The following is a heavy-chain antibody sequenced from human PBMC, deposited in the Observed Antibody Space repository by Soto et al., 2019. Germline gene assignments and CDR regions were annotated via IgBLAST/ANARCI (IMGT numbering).Heavy chain of an antibody. CDR1: GYTFTGYY. D-gene: IGHD6-6*01. J-gene: IGHJ6*02. CDR2: LTPNSGST. V-gene: IGHV1-2*04. Sequence: ASVKVSCKASGYTFTGYYMHWVRQAPGQGLEWMGWLTPNSGSTNYAQKFQGWVTMTRDTSISTAYMELSRLRSDDTAVYYCARSLVARMENYYSGMDVWGQGTTVTV. CDR3: ARSLVARMENYYSGMDV.